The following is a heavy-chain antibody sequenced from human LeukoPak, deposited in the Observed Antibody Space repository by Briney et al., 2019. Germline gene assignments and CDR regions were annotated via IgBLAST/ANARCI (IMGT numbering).Heavy chain of an antibody. Sequence: GASVKVSCKASGYTFTGYYMHWVRQAPGQGLEWMGWINPNSGGTNYAQKFQGRVTMTRDTSISTAYMELSRLRSDDTAVYYCARVALGEGSSWYLDYWGQGTLVTVSS. CDR1: GYTFTGYY. D-gene: IGHD6-13*01. CDR2: INPNSGGT. CDR3: ARVALGEGSSWYLDY. V-gene: IGHV1-2*02. J-gene: IGHJ4*02.